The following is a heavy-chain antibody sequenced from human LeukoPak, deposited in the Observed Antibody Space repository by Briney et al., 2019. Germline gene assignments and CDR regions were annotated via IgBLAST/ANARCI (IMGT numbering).Heavy chain of an antibody. J-gene: IGHJ6*03. V-gene: IGHV1-2*02. CDR1: GYTFTGYY. CDR3: AKDRYGDYEAPFHYYMDA. CDR2: INPNSGVT. D-gene: IGHD5-12*01. Sequence: ATVKVSCKASGYTFTGYYMHWVRQAPGQGLEWMGWINPNSGVTNYAQKLQGRVTITRDTSIDTAYMQLSRLRSDDTAVYYCAKDRYGDYEAPFHYYMDAWGRGTTVTVSS.